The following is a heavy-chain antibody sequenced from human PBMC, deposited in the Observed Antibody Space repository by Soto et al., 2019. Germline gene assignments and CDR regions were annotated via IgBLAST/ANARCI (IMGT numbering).Heavy chain of an antibody. CDR2: IIPIIGTA. Sequence: QVQLVQSGAEVKKPGSSVKVSCKASGGIFNNYAISWVRQAPGQGLEWMGGIIPIIGTADYAHKLQGRLVISADESTGTTFMELSSLRSEDTALYYCARGGVDVVATSAFDYWGQGTLVTVSS. D-gene: IGHD5-12*01. J-gene: IGHJ4*02. CDR1: GGIFNNYA. V-gene: IGHV1-69*01. CDR3: ARGGVDVVATSAFDY.